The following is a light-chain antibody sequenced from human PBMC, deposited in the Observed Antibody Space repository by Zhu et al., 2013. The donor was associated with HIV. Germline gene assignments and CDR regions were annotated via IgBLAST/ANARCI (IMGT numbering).Light chain of an antibody. J-gene: IGKJ2*01. CDR2: KAS. CDR1: QSISTW. Sequence: DIQMTQSPSTLSASVGDRVVITCRASQSISTWLAWYQQKPGKAPKLLIYKASTLESGVPSRFSGSGSGREFTLTISSLQPEDFATYFCQQYNSYLPYTFGQGTKLEIK. CDR3: QQYNSYLPYT. V-gene: IGKV1-5*03.